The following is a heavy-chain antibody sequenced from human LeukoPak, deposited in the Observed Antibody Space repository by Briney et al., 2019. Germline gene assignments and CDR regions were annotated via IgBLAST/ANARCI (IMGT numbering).Heavy chain of an antibody. CDR1: GGSISHYS. D-gene: IGHD2-8*02. J-gene: IGHJ4*02. Sequence: PSETLSLTCTVSGGSISHYSWSWIRHPAGKGLEWIGRIYASGSTNYNPSLKSRVTMSEDTSKNQFSLKLSSVTAADTAVYYCAGHHPRNTVDFWGQGTLVTVSS. V-gene: IGHV4-4*07. CDR2: IYASGST. CDR3: AGHHPRNTVDF.